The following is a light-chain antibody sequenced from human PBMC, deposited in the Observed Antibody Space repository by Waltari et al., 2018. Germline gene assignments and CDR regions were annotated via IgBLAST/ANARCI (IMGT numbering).Light chain of an antibody. J-gene: IGLJ2*01. Sequence: QSALTQPASVSGSAGQSITISCTGTSDDVGSYNFVSWYQQNPGKAPRLLISEVTKRPSGVSSRFSGSKSGSTASLTISGLQTEDEADYYCCSYAGGATWVFGGGTKLTVL. V-gene: IGLV2-23*02. CDR1: SDDVGSYNF. CDR2: EVT. CDR3: CSYAGGATWV.